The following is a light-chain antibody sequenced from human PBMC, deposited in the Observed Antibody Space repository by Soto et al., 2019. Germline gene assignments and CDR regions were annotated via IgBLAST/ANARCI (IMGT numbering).Light chain of an antibody. Sequence: DIQMTQSPSTLSASVGDRVTITCRASQSISSWLAWYQQKPGKAPKLLIYDASSLESGVPSRFSGRGSGTDFTFTITGLQPEDIATYYCQQYDKRPPTFGGGTKVDIK. CDR3: QQYDKRPPT. CDR2: DAS. J-gene: IGKJ4*01. V-gene: IGKV1-5*01. CDR1: QSISSW.